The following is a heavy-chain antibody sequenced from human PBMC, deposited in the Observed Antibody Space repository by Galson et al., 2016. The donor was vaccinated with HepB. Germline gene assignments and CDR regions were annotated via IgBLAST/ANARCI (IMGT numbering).Heavy chain of an antibody. CDR3: ARGGGTVVTPGDAFDI. J-gene: IGHJ3*02. CDR1: GGTFNNYA. D-gene: IGHD4-23*01. V-gene: IGHV1-69*13. Sequence: SVKVSCKASGGTFNNYAISWVRWAPGQGLQWMGGIIPMFGAANYAQKFQGRVTITADESTSRVYMELSSLASEDTAVYYCARGGGTVVTPGDAFDIWAQGTMVTVSS. CDR2: IIPMFGAA.